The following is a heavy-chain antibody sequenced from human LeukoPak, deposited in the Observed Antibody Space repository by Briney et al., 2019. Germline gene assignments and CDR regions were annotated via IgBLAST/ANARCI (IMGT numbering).Heavy chain of an antibody. Sequence: PETLSLSCAVYCGSFSGYYWTWIRQPPGKGLEWIGEINHGGSTNYNPSLKSRVTISVDTSKNQFSLKLSSVTAADTAVYYCARYLDYGGNSRVFQHWGQGTLVTVSS. J-gene: IGHJ1*01. V-gene: IGHV4-34*01. D-gene: IGHD4-23*01. CDR2: INHGGST. CDR3: ARYLDYGGNSRVFQH. CDR1: CGSFSGYY.